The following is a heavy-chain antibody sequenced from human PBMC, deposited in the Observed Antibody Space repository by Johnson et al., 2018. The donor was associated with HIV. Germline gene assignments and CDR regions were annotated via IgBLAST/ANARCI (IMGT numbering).Heavy chain of an antibody. CDR2: ISYDGANK. CDR3: ARANRGRNDAFDI. Sequence: QVQLVESGGGLIQPGGSLRLSCAASGFTVSSNYMSWVRQAPGKGLEWVAVISYDGANKYYADSVKGRFTISRDNSKNTLYLQMNSLRAGDTAVYYCARANRGRNDAFDIWGQGTMVTVSS. V-gene: IGHV3-30*03. CDR1: GFTVSSNY. J-gene: IGHJ3*02. D-gene: IGHD2-15*01.